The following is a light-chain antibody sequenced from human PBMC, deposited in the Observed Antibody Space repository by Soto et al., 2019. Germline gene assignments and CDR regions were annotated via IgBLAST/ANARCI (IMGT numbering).Light chain of an antibody. CDR2: SNR. CDR3: ATWDDSLNGRV. J-gene: IGLJ3*02. V-gene: IGLV1-44*01. CDR1: DSNIGDNA. Sequence: QSVLTQPPSASGTPGQRVSISCSGSDSNIGDNAVNWFQQLPGTAPKLLIYSNRQRPSGVPDRFSGSKSGTSASLAISGLHSEDEAVYFCATWDDSLNGRVFGGGTKVTVL.